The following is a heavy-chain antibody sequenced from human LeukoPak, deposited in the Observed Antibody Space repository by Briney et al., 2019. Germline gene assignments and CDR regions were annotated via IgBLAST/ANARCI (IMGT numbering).Heavy chain of an antibody. CDR3: ARLGSSSSSDC. Sequence: PGGSLRLSCAASGFTFSGHWMSWVRQAPGKGLDWVSAIDNSGRNTFYTDSVKGRFTISRDNSKNTLYLRLNSLRAEDTAVYYCARLGSSSSSDCWGQGTLVTVSS. J-gene: IGHJ4*02. V-gene: IGHV3-23*05. CDR2: IDNSGRNT. D-gene: IGHD6-6*01. CDR1: GFTFSGHW.